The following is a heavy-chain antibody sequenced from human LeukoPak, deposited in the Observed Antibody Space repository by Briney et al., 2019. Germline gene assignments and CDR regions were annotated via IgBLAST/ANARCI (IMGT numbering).Heavy chain of an antibody. V-gene: IGHV4-4*07. CDR1: GGSISSYY. D-gene: IGHD6-19*01. Sequence: SETLSLTCTVSGGSISSYYWSWIRQPAGEGLEWIGRMYSSGNTNYNPSLKSRVTMSVDTSKNQFSLKLSSVTAADTAVYYCAREYSSDRHFDYWGQGTLVTVSS. CDR2: MYSSGNT. CDR3: AREYSSDRHFDY. J-gene: IGHJ4*02.